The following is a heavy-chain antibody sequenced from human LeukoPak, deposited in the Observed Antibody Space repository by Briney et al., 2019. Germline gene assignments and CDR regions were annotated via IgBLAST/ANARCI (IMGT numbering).Heavy chain of an antibody. Sequence: PDGSLRLSCAASGFTFSSYWMHWVRQAPGKGLVWVSRINSDGSSISYADSVKGRFTISRDNAKDTLYLQMNSLRAEDTAVYYCTRDREQQPTYDYWGPGTLVTVSS. D-gene: IGHD6-13*01. V-gene: IGHV3-74*01. CDR2: INSDGSSI. CDR3: TRDREQQPTYDY. CDR1: GFTFSSYW. J-gene: IGHJ4*02.